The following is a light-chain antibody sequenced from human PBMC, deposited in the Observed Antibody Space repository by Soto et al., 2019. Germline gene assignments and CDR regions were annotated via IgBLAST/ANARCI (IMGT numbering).Light chain of an antibody. CDR3: QQSYSTPRP. J-gene: IGKJ1*01. CDR1: QSISNY. Sequence: DIQMTQSPSSLSASVGHRVTITCRASQSISNYLNWYQQKPGKAPKLLMYAASSLQSGVPSRFGGSGSGTYCTLTLSSLQPEDFATYYFQQSYSTPRPFGQGTNVEIK. CDR2: AAS. V-gene: IGKV1-39*01.